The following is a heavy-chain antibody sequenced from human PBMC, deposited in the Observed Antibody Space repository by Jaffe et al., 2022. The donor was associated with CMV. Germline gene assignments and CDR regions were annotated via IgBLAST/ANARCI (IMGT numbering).Heavy chain of an antibody. CDR2: IGSDSGGI. D-gene: IGHD3-10*01. V-gene: IGHV3-23*01. Sequence: EVQLLESGGGLVQPGGSLRLSCAASGFTFNTYAMSWVRQTQGKGLEWVSAIGSDSGGIVYADSVKGRFTISRDNSKNTMYLQMNSLRAEDTAVYYCAKYFGSGNSAGRLFDYWGQGTLVTVSS. CDR1: GFTFNTYA. CDR3: AKYFGSGNSAGRLFDY. J-gene: IGHJ4*02.